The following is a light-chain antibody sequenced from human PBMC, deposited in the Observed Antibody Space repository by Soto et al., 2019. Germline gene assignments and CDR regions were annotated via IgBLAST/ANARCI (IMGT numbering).Light chain of an antibody. CDR3: SSFTSRFTFNYI. CDR1: SSDVGGYNY. Sequence: QSVLTQPASVSGSPGQSITISCTGTSSDVGGYNYVSWYQQHPGKAPKIIIYEVTNRPSGVSNRFSGSKSGNTASLTISGLQAEDDADYYCSSFTSRFTFNYIFGTVTKVTAL. CDR2: EVT. J-gene: IGLJ1*01. V-gene: IGLV2-14*01.